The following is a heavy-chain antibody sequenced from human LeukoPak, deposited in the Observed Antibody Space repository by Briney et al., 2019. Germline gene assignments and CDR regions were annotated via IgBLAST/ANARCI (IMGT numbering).Heavy chain of an antibody. V-gene: IGHV4-34*01. CDR3: ARGRQDVTMIVVVMTAVSYYLDV. Sequence: SETLSLTCAVYGGSFSGYYWTWIRQTPEKGLEWIGEMNPSGSTNYNPSLKSRVTISVDTSKNQFSLELSSVTAADTAVYYCARGRQDVTMIVVVMTAVSYYLDVWGKGTTVTVSS. D-gene: IGHD3-22*01. CDR1: GGSFSGYY. CDR2: MNPSGST. J-gene: IGHJ6*03.